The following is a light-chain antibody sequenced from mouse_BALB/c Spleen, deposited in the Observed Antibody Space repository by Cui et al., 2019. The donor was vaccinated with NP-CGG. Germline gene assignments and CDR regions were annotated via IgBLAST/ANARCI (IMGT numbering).Light chain of an antibody. J-gene: IGLJ1*01. Sequence: QAVVTHVSALTTSPGATVTLTCRSSTGAVTTSHYANWVQEKPDHVFTGLIGGTNNRSPGVPARFSGSLIGDKAALTITGAQTEDEAIYFCALWYSNHWVFGGGTKLTVL. CDR2: GTN. CDR1: TGAVTTSHY. V-gene: IGLV1*01. CDR3: ALWYSNHWV.